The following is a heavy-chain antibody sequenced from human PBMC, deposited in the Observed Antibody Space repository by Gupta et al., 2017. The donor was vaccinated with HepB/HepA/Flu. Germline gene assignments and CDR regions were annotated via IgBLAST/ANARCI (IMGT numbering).Heavy chain of an antibody. CDR1: GFTFGTYT. Sequence: EVQLLESGGGLVQPGGSLRLSCAASGFTFGTYTMSWVRQAPGKGLEWVSTITAGGDNSYYASSVKGRFTISRDNSKSTLYLQIVGLRAEDAALYYCAKEEGYYNGLFGCWGRGTLVTVSS. J-gene: IGHJ4*02. CDR2: ITAGGDNS. CDR3: AKEEGYYNGLFGC. D-gene: IGHD2-8*01. V-gene: IGHV3-23*01.